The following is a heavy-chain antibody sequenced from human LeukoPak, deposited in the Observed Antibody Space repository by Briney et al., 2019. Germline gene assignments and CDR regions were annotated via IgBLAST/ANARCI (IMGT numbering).Heavy chain of an antibody. CDR1: GGSISSYY. CDR3: ARVASDSSGWYMNY. CDR2: IYYSGST. Sequence: SETLSLTCTVSGGSISSYYWSWIRQPPGKGLEWIGYIYYSGSTNYNPSLKSRVTISVDTSKNQFSLKLSSVTAADTAVYYCARVASDSSGWYMNYWGQGTLVTVSS. D-gene: IGHD6-19*01. J-gene: IGHJ4*02. V-gene: IGHV4-59*01.